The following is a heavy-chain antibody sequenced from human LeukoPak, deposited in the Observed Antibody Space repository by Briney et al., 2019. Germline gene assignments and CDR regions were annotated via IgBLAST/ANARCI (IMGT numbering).Heavy chain of an antibody. Sequence: GASVKVSCKASGYTFTSYYMHWVRQAPGQGLEWMGIINPSGGSTNYAQKLQGRVTMTTDTSTSTAYMELRSLRSDDTAVYYCARVTDTGVGSSWYWMEHYYYYMDVWGKGTTVTVSS. CDR2: INPSGGST. V-gene: IGHV1-46*01. CDR3: ARVTDTGVGSSWYWMEHYYYYMDV. D-gene: IGHD6-13*01. J-gene: IGHJ6*03. CDR1: GYTFTSYY.